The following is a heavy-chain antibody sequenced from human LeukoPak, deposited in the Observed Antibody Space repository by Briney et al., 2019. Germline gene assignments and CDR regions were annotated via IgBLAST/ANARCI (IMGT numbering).Heavy chain of an antibody. J-gene: IGHJ5*02. D-gene: IGHD4-17*01. CDR3: AKISVTTWIGP. CDR2: ISSSGVST. CDR1: GFTFVSYA. Sequence: GGSLRLSCAASGFTFVSYAMTWVRQAPGKGLEWVSAISSSGVSTYYADSVKGRFSISRDNSKNTLYLQMNSLRAEDTAIYYCAKISVTTWIGPWGQGTLVTVSS. V-gene: IGHV3-23*01.